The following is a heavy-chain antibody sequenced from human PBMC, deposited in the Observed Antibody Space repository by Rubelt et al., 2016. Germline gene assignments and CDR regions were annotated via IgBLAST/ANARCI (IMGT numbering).Heavy chain of an antibody. J-gene: IGHJ3*02. CDR3: ARGNVVGILDGFEI. Sequence: QVQLQESGPGLVKPSDTLSLTCAVSGYSISSTNWWGWIRQPPGKGLEWIGSIYYSGSTYYNPSLKSRVTISVDTSKNQFSLTLSAVTAADTAVYYCARGNVVGILDGFEIWGQGTTVTVSS. V-gene: IGHV4-28*03. CDR1: GYSISSTNW. D-gene: IGHD2-21*01. CDR2: IYYSGST.